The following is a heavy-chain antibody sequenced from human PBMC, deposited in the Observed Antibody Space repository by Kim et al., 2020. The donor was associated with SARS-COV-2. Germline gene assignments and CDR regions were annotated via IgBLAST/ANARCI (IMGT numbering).Heavy chain of an antibody. CDR1: GFTFSSYW. D-gene: IGHD3-10*01. J-gene: IGHJ6*02. V-gene: IGHV3-7*01. Sequence: GGSLRLSCAASGFTFSSYWMSWVRQAPGKGLEWVANIKQDGSEKYYVDSVKGRFTISRDNAKNSLYLQMNSLRAEDTAVYYCASDDHPRMRWFGEGGVDYYGMYVWGQGTTVTVPS. CDR2: IKQDGSEK. CDR3: ASDDHPRMRWFGEGGVDYYGMYV.